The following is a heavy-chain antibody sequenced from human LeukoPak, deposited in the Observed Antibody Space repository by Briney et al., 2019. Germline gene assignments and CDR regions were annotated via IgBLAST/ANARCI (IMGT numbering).Heavy chain of an antibody. CDR3: ARGRRHIAAAGRPFDY. Sequence: PSETLSLTCAVYGGSFGGYYWSWIRQPPGKGLEWIGEINDSGSTNYNPSLKSRVSISVDTSKNQFSLKLSSVTAADTAVYYCARGRRHIAAAGRPFDYWGQGTLVTVSS. J-gene: IGHJ4*02. D-gene: IGHD6-13*01. V-gene: IGHV4-34*01. CDR2: INDSGST. CDR1: GGSFGGYY.